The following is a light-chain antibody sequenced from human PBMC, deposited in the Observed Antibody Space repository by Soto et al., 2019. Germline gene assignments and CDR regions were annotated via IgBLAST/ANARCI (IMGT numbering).Light chain of an antibody. CDR2: KTS. Sequence: DIQMTQSPSTLSASVGDRVTITCRASQSISSWLAWYQQKPGKAPKLLIYKTSNLESGVPSRFSGSGSGTEFSLTISSLQPDDFATYLCQQYMSFSLTFGGGTRVEVK. CDR3: QQYMSFSLT. J-gene: IGKJ4*01. V-gene: IGKV1-5*03. CDR1: QSISSW.